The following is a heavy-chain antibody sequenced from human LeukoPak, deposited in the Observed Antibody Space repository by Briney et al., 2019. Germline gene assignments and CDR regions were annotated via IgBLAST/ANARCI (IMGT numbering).Heavy chain of an antibody. V-gene: IGHV3-23*01. CDR1: GFSFSSYA. D-gene: IGHD3-10*01. CDR3: AKDRLPETYYRSGGNDY. Sequence: GGSLRLSCAASGFSFSSYAMNWVRQAPGKGLEWVSCIRSSADSTYYADSVKGRFTISRDNSKNTLFLQINSLRAEDTAVYYCAKDRLPETYYRSGGNDYWGQGTLVTVSS. J-gene: IGHJ4*02. CDR2: IRSSADST.